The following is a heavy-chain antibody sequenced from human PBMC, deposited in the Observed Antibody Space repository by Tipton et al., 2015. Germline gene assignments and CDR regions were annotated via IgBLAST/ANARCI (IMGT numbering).Heavy chain of an antibody. V-gene: IGHV4-31*03. Sequence: TLSLTCTVSGYPITSGGSYWSWIRQHPGKGLEWIGNIDYSGSSDYNPSFYRRITISVDTSKNQFSLNLTSVTAADTAIYYCARGRGRLLIVPENNWGQGAVVVVSS. CDR2: IDYSGSS. CDR1: GYPITSGGSY. D-gene: IGHD3-22*01. CDR3: ARGRGRLLIVPENN. J-gene: IGHJ4*02.